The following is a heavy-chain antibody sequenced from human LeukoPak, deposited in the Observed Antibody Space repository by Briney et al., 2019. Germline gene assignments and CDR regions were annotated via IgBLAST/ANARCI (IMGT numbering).Heavy chain of an antibody. D-gene: IGHD3-10*01. V-gene: IGHV1-46*01. J-gene: IGHJ4*02. CDR3: TTLGSGSYYNPLDY. CDR2: ISPSGGST. Sequence: ASVKVSCKASGYSFTSYYMHWVRQAPGQGLEWMGIISPSGGSTSYAQKFQGRVTMTRDTSTSTVYMELSSLGSEDTAVYYCTTLGSGSYYNPLDYWGQGTLVTVSS. CDR1: GYSFTSYY.